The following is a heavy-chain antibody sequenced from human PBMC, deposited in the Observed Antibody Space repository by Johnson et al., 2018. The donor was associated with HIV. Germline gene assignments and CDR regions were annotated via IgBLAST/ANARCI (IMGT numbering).Heavy chain of an antibody. CDR2: ITRTDLRT. J-gene: IGHJ3*02. Sequence: VQLVESGGGVVQPGKSLTLSCAASGFTLRNCAINWGRRAPGKGLEWVSHITRTDLRTFYADSVKGRFTISRDNSKNTLYLQMNSLRAEDTAVYYCVFFYASFDIWGQGTMVTVSS. CDR1: GFTLRNCA. D-gene: IGHD2/OR15-2a*01. V-gene: IGHV3-23*04. CDR3: VFFYASFDI.